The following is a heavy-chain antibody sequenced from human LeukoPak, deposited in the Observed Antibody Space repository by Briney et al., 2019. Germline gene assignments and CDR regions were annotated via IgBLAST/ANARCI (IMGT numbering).Heavy chain of an antibody. Sequence: SETLSLTCAVYGGSFSGYYWSWIRQPPGKGLEWIGEINHSGSTNYNPSLKSRVTISVDTSKNQFSLKLSSVTAADTAVYYCARGLRGSSGYYNWFDPWGQGTLVTVSP. V-gene: IGHV4-34*01. CDR1: GGSFSGYY. D-gene: IGHD3-22*01. J-gene: IGHJ5*02. CDR3: ARGLRGSSGYYNWFDP. CDR2: INHSGST.